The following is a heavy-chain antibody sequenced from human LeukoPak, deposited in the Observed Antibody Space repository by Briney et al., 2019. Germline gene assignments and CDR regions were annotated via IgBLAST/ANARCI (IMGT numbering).Heavy chain of an antibody. CDR1: GFTFSSYW. D-gene: IGHD3-10*01. V-gene: IGHV3-7*01. CDR3: ARIITMARRVIAWFDP. Sequence: GGSLRLSCAASGFTFSSYWMSWVRQAPGKGLEWVANIKQDGSEKYYVDSVKGRFTISRDNAKNSLYLQMNSLRAEDTAVYYCARIITMARRVIAWFDPWGEGTLVTVSS. CDR2: IKQDGSEK. J-gene: IGHJ5*02.